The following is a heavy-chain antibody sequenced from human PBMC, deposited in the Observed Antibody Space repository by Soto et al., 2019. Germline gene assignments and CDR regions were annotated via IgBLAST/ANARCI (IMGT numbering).Heavy chain of an antibody. CDR2: IYTSASI. CDR1: GAYINTYS. J-gene: IGHJ6*02. Sequence: SETLSLTCIVSGAYINTYSWTWIRQPAGKGLEWIGRIYTSASINYNPSLRGRVTLSVDTSTNQVSLKLASVTAADTAVYYCARDQEAGYNFYYGMDVWGQGTTVTVSS. CDR3: ARDQEAGYNFYYGMDV. D-gene: IGHD6-19*01. V-gene: IGHV4-4*07.